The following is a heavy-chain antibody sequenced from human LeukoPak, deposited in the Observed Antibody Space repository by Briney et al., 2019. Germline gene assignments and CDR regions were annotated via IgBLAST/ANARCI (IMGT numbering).Heavy chain of an antibody. D-gene: IGHD2-2*01. V-gene: IGHV3-7*01. CDR2: IKQDGSEK. J-gene: IGHJ3*02. CDR3: AKRYGVVPAARDAFDI. Sequence: PGGSLRLSCAASGFTFSSYWMSWVRQAPGKGLEWVANIKQDGSEKYYVDSVKGRFTISRDNAKNSLYLQMNSLRAEDTAVYYCAKRYGVVPAARDAFDIWGQGTMVTVSS. CDR1: GFTFSSYW.